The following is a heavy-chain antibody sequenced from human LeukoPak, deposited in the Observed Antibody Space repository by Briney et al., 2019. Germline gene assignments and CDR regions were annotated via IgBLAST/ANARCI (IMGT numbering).Heavy chain of an antibody. Sequence: PGGSLRLSCAASGFTFSNYWIHWVRQAPGHGLEWLSCIDRDRSSTRLADPVHGRVLMFRDNAKNTVDLQMISLRAEDTAVVYCSRAAYFNSPDYWGQGALVTVSS. CDR1: GFTFSNYW. CDR3: SRAAYFNSPDY. D-gene: IGHD4-23*01. CDR2: IDRDRSST. J-gene: IGHJ4*02. V-gene: IGHV3-74*01.